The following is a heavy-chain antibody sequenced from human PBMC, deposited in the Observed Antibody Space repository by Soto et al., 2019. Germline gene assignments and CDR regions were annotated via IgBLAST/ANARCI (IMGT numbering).Heavy chain of an antibody. V-gene: IGHV4-31*03. CDR3: ARVRRLVHWFDP. Sequence: SETLSLTCTVSGGSISSGGYYWSWIRQHPGKGLEWIGYIYYSGSTYYNPSLKSRVTISVDTSKNQFSLKLSSVTAADTAVYYCARVRRLVHWFDPWGQGTLVTVSS. D-gene: IGHD1-26*01. CDR2: IYYSGST. J-gene: IGHJ5*02. CDR1: GGSISSGGYY.